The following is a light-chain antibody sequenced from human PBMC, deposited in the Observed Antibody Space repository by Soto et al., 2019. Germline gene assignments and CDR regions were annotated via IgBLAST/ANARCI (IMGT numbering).Light chain of an antibody. Sequence: DIVMTQSPDSLAVSLGERATINCKSSQSVLYSSNNKNYLAWYQQKPGQPPKLLIYWASTRESGVPDRFSGSGSGTDFTLTISSXQAEDVAVYYCQQYYSTLCTFGQGTKVDIK. J-gene: IGKJ1*01. CDR3: QQYYSTLCT. CDR1: QSVLYSSNNKNY. V-gene: IGKV4-1*01. CDR2: WAS.